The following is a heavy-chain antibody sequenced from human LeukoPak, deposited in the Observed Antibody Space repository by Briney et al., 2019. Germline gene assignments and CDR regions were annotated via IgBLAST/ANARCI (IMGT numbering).Heavy chain of an antibody. CDR1: GFTFSSYS. J-gene: IGHJ4*02. Sequence: GGSLRLSCAASGFTFSSYSMNWVRQAPGKGLEWVSSISSSSSYIYYADSVKGRFTISRDNAKNSLYLQMNSLRAEDTAVYYCARAHNWKYGTFDYWGQGTLVTVSS. D-gene: IGHD1-7*01. V-gene: IGHV3-21*01. CDR3: ARAHNWKYGTFDY. CDR2: ISSSSSYI.